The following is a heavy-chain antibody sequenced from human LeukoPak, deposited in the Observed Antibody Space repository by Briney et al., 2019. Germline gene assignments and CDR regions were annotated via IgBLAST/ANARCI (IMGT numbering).Heavy chain of an antibody. CDR1: GFTFSSYS. J-gene: IGHJ4*02. Sequence: GGSLRLSCAASGFTFSSYSMNWVRQAPGKGLEWVSSISSSSSYIYYADSVKGRFTISRDNAKNSLYLQMNSLRAEDTAVYYCARAHNWKYGTFDYWGQGTLVTVSS. D-gene: IGHD1-7*01. V-gene: IGHV3-21*01. CDR3: ARAHNWKYGTFDY. CDR2: ISSSSSYI.